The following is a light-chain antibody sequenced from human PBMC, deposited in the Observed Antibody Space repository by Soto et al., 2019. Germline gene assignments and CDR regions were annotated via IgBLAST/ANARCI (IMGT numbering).Light chain of an antibody. V-gene: IGLV2-11*01. Sequence: QSVLTQPRSVSGSPGQSVTISCTGTSSDVGGYNYVSWHQQHPGKAPKLMIYDVTKRPSGVPDRFSGSKSGNTASLTISGLQADDEADYYCCSYAGSNVLFGGGTQLTVL. CDR3: CSYAGSNVL. CDR2: DVT. J-gene: IGLJ2*01. CDR1: SSDVGGYNY.